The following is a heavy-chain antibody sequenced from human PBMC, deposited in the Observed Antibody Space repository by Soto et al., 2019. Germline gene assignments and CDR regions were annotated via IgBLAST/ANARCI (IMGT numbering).Heavy chain of an antibody. CDR2: IYHSGST. V-gene: IGHV4-4*02. CDR1: GGSISSSNW. Sequence: QVQLQESGPGLVKPSGTLSLTCAVSGGSISSSNWWSWVRQPPGKGLEWIGEIYHSGSTNYNPSLKRRVTISVDKSKTQVSLKLSSVTAADTAVYYCARWIQLWWDYYYSSGMDVWGQGTTVTVSS. D-gene: IGHD5-18*01. J-gene: IGHJ6*02. CDR3: ARWIQLWWDYYYSSGMDV.